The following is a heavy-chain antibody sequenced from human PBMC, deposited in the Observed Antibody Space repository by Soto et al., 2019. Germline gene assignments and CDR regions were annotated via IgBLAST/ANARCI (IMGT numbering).Heavy chain of an antibody. CDR1: GYSFTSYW. CDR2: IDPSDSYT. V-gene: IGHV5-10-1*01. CDR3: ASTLSSSWYDRLLSYYYYYGMDV. D-gene: IGHD6-13*01. J-gene: IGHJ6*02. Sequence: GESLKISCKGSGYSFTSYWISWVRQMPGKGLEWMGRIDPSDSYTNYSPSFQGHVTISADKSISTAYLQWSSLKASDTAMYYCASTLSSSWYDRLLSYYYYYGMDVWGQGTTVTVSS.